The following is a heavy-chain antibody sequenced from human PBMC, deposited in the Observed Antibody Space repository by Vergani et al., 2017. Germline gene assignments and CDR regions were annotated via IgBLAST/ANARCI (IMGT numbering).Heavy chain of an antibody. CDR1: GGTFSSYA. V-gene: IGHV1-69*06. J-gene: IGHJ6*04. D-gene: IGHD3-3*01. Sequence: QVQLVQSGAEVKKPGSSVKVSCKASGGTFSSYAISWVRQAPGQGLEWMGGIIPIFGTANYAQKFQGRVTITADKTTSTAYMELSSLRSEDTAVYYCARVRGRFLEGSGAMDVWGKGTTVTVSA. CDR3: ARVRGRFLEGSGAMDV. CDR2: IIPIFGTA.